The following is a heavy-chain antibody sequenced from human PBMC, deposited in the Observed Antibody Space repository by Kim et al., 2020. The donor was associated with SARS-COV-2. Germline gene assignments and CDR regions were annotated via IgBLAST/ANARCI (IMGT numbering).Heavy chain of an antibody. J-gene: IGHJ4*02. CDR1: GFIFDEYD. Sequence: GGSLRLSCTASGFIFDEYDMHWVRQGPGKGLEWITRISWNSGNIVYADSVKGRFTVSRDNAKNSVYLRMNSLRPDDTAFYYCAKALYGDYLHYWGQGTLVTVSS. D-gene: IGHD4-17*01. CDR2: ISWNSGNI. CDR3: AKALYGDYLHY. V-gene: IGHV3-9*01.